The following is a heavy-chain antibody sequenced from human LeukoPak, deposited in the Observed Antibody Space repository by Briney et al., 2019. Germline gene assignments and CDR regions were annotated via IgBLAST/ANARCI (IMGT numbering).Heavy chain of an antibody. Sequence: SETLSLTCTVSGGSISSGSYYWSWIRQSAGKGLEWIGRIYTSGSTNYNPSLKSRVTISVDTSKNQLSLKLSSVTAADTAVYYCARAPITIFGVVIEGWFDPWGQGTLVTVSS. CDR3: ARAPITIFGVVIEGWFDP. CDR2: IYTSGST. CDR1: GGSISSGSYY. V-gene: IGHV4-61*02. D-gene: IGHD3-3*01. J-gene: IGHJ5*02.